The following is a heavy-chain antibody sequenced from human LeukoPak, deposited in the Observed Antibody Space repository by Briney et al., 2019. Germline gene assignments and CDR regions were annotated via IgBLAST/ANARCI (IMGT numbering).Heavy chain of an antibody. Sequence: GGSLRLSCAASGFTFSSYAMSWVRQAPGKGLEWVSAISGSGGSTYYADSVKGRFTISRDNSKNTLYLQMNSLRAEDTAVYYCAKDRRVGYYGSGSYRSPDYWGQGTLVTVSS. CDR2: ISGSGGST. J-gene: IGHJ4*02. CDR1: GFTFSSYA. V-gene: IGHV3-23*01. CDR3: AKDRRVGYYGSGSYRSPDY. D-gene: IGHD3-10*01.